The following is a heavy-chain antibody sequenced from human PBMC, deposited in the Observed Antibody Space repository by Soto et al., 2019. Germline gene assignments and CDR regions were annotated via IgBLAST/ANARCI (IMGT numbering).Heavy chain of an antibody. CDR3: TRHRGYSSGYWGQDF. D-gene: IGHD5-12*01. V-gene: IGHV1-46*01. Sequence: ASVKVSCKASGYTFTSYYMHWVRQAPGQGLEWMGGIIPRCGTTSYAQRFQGRVTVTADESTSTVYLELTRLRSEDTAMYYCTRHRGYSSGYWGQDFWGQGTLVTVSS. J-gene: IGHJ4*02. CDR2: IIPRCGTT. CDR1: GYTFTSYY.